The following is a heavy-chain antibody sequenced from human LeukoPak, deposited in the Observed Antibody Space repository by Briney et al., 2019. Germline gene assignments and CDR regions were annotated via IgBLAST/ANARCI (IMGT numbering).Heavy chain of an antibody. CDR1: GGSISSYY. J-gene: IGHJ4*02. V-gene: IGHV3-23*01. CDR3: AKTGATYYDSSGDDY. Sequence: PSETLSLTCTVSGGSISSYYWSWIRQPPGKGLEWASAISGSGGSTYYADSVKGRFTISRDNSKNTLYLQMNSLRAEDTAVYYCAKTGATYYDSSGDDYWGQGTLVTVSS. D-gene: IGHD3-22*01. CDR2: ISGSGGST.